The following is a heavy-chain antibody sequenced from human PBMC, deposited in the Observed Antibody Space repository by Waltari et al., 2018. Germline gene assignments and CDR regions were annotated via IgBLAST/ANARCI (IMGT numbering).Heavy chain of an antibody. CDR1: GGSISSSSYY. CDR3: AGKLRGDWFDP. CDR2: IYYSGGT. J-gene: IGHJ5*02. D-gene: IGHD3-10*01. Sequence: QLQLQESGPGLVKPSETLSLTCTVSGGSISSSSYYWGWIRQPPGKGREWIGSIYYSGGTYYNPSLKRRVTISVDTSKNQFSLKLSSVTAAETAVDYCAGKLRGDWFDPWGQGTLVTVSS. V-gene: IGHV4-39*07.